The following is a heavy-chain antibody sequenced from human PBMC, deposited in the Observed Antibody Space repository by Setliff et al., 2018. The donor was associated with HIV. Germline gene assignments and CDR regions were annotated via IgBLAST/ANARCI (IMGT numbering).Heavy chain of an antibody. J-gene: IGHJ3*02. V-gene: IGHV1-69*13. CDR1: GGTFSSYA. Sequence: GASVKVSCKASGGTFSSYAISWVRQAPGQGLDWMGGIIPIFGTANYAQKFQGRVTITADESTSTAYMELSSLRSEDTAVYYCAREVLIFYYGSGTNPLDIWGQGTMVTVS. CDR3: AREVLIFYYGSGTNPLDI. CDR2: IIPIFGTA. D-gene: IGHD3-10*01.